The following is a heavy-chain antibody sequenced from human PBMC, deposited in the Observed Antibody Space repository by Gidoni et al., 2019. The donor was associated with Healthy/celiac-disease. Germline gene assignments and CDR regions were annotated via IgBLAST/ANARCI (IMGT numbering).Heavy chain of an antibody. CDR1: YGSFSGYY. D-gene: IGHD6-6*01. J-gene: IGHJ6*02. V-gene: IGHV4-34*01. CDR3: ARGGSSSRYPPYYYYYGMDV. CDR2: INHRGST. Sequence: QVHLQQWGAGLLKPSEPLSLTCEVYYGSFSGYYWSWLRHPPGTGLEWIGEINHRGSTNYNPPLKSRVTISVDTSKNQFSLKLSSVTAADTAVYYCARGGSSSRYPPYYYYYGMDVWGQGTTVTVSS.